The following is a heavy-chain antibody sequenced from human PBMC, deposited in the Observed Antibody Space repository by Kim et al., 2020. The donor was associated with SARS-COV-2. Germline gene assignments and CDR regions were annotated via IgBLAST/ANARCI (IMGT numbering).Heavy chain of an antibody. J-gene: IGHJ4*01. CDR2: INHSGST. V-gene: IGHV4-34*01. D-gene: IGHD6-13*01. CDR1: GGSFSGYY. Sequence: SETLSLTCAVYGGSFSGYYWSWIRQPPGMGLEWIGEINHSGSTNYNPSLKSRITISVDTSKNQFSLKLSSVTAADTAVYYCARGRIAPAGTRLAGGLDY. CDR3: ARGRIAPAGTRLAGGLDY.